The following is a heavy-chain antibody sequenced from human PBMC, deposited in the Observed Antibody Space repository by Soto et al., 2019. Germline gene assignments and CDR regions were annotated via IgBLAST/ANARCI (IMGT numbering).Heavy chain of an antibody. J-gene: IGHJ6*02. D-gene: IGHD3-3*01. CDR3: ARDSVTIFGVVTYDGIDV. Sequence: PGGSLRLSCAASGFTFSSYSMNWVRQAPGKGLEWVSSISSSSSYTYYADSVKGRFTISRDNAKNSLYLQMNSLRAEDTAVYYCARDSVTIFGVVTYDGIDVWGQGTTVTVSS. CDR1: GFTFSSYS. CDR2: ISSSSSYT. V-gene: IGHV3-21*01.